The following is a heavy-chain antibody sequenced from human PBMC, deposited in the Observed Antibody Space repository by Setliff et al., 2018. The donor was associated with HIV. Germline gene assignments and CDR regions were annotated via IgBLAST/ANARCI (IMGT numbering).Heavy chain of an antibody. CDR2: IIPIFGTT. V-gene: IGHV1-69*13. CDR1: GGRFSNYG. D-gene: IGHD1-26*01. CDR3: ARDHHSGRGSNFPWYSDL. J-gene: IGHJ2*01. Sequence: SVKVSCKASGGRFSNYGISWVRQAPGQGLEWMGGIIPIFGTTNYAQMFQGRVTMTADESTSTAYMELSSLRSEDTAVYYCARDHHSGRGSNFPWYSDLWGRGTLVTVSS.